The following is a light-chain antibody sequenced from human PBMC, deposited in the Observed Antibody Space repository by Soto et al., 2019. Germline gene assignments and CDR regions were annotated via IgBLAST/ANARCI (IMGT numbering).Light chain of an antibody. V-gene: IGLV1-40*01. CDR3: KTYDGSLSGLYV. J-gene: IGLJ1*01. Sequence: QSVLTQPPSISGAPGQRVTISCTGSSSNIGAGSDVHWYHQLPGTAPKLLIYGNTNRPSGVPDRFSGSKSGTSASLAIAGLQTEDEGDYYCKTYDGSLSGLYVFGTGTKVTVL. CDR2: GNT. CDR1: SSNIGAGSD.